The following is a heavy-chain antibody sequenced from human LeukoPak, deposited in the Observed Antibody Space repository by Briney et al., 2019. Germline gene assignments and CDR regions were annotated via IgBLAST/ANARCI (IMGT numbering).Heavy chain of an antibody. J-gene: IGHJ5*02. V-gene: IGHV1-8*01. Sequence: ASVKVSCKASGYTFTRYDIHWVRQATGQGLGWLGWMNPNSGNTGYAQKFQGRVTMTRNTSISTAYMELSSLRSEDTAVYYFARGTDFWSGYRVSNWFDPWGQGTLVTVSS. CDR1: GYTFTRYD. CDR2: MNPNSGNT. D-gene: IGHD3-3*01. CDR3: ARGTDFWSGYRVSNWFDP.